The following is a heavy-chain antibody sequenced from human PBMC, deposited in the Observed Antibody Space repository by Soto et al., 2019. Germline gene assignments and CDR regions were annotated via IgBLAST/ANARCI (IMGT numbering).Heavy chain of an antibody. CDR3: ARGYYYGSGSYYGGGDY. CDR2: TYHTGTA. V-gene: IGHV4-30-2*01. D-gene: IGHD3-10*01. J-gene: IGHJ4*02. CDR1: GGSIGSGGYS. Sequence: SETLSLTCAVSGGSIGSGGYSWAGILQPPGKGLEWVGHTYHTGTAYYSPSLKSRVTISVDTSKNQFSLKLTSATAADTAVYYCARGYYYGSGSYYGGGDYWGQGTLVTVSS.